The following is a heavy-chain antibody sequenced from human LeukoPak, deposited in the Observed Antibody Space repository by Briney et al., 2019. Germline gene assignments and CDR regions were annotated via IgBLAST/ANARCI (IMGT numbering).Heavy chain of an antibody. CDR3: ARDRGYCSSTSCYRIYYYYYGMDV. V-gene: IGHV3-33*01. D-gene: IGHD2-2*02. J-gene: IGHJ6*02. Sequence: GGSLRLSCAAPGFTFSSYGMHWVRQAPGKGLEGGAVIGYDGSNKYYADSVKGRFTISRDNSKNTLYLQMNSLRAEDTAVYYCARDRGYCSSTSCYRIYYYYYGMDVWGQGTTVTVSS. CDR1: GFTFSSYG. CDR2: IGYDGSNK.